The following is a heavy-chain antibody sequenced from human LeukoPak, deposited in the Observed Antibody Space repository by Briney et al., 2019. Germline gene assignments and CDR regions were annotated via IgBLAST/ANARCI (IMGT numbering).Heavy chain of an antibody. V-gene: IGHV3-23*01. CDR3: AKDKWFGEDSY. J-gene: IGHJ4*02. CDR2: ISGSGGSK. CDR1: GFTFSSYA. Sequence: GGSLRLSCAASGFTFSSYAMSWVRQAPGKGLEWVSAISGSGGSKYYADSVKGRFTISRDNSKNTLYLQMNSLRAEDTAVYYCAKDKWFGEDSYWGQGTLVTVSS. D-gene: IGHD3-10*01.